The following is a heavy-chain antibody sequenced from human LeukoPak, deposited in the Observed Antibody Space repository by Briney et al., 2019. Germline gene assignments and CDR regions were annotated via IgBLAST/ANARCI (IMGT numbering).Heavy chain of an antibody. CDR1: SGSMTDSC. Sequence: PSETLSLTCSVSSGSMTDSCWSWFRQAPGKGFEWLGFIYPDGRIEYSPSLRSRVTFSVATSKLEATVRLSSVTASDTAVYYCTREGYDRSGYFLDFWGQGTLVTDSS. CDR2: IYPDGRI. J-gene: IGHJ4*02. CDR3: TREGYDRSGYFLDF. V-gene: IGHV4-59*12. D-gene: IGHD3-22*01.